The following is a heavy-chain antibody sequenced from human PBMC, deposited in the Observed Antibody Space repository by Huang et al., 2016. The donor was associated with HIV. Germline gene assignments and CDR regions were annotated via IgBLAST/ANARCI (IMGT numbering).Heavy chain of an antibody. CDR1: GGSISSGGYY. V-gene: IGHV4-30-4*08. CDR3: ARDHDSSGFYSY. CDR2: IYYSGRT. D-gene: IGHD3-22*01. J-gene: IGHJ4*02. Sequence: QVQLQESGPGLVKPSQTLSLTCTVSGGSISSGGYYWSWIRQPPGKGLEWIGYIYYSGRTYYNPSLKRRVTISVDTSKNQFSLKLSSVTAADTAVYFCARDHDSSGFYSYWGQGTLVTVSS.